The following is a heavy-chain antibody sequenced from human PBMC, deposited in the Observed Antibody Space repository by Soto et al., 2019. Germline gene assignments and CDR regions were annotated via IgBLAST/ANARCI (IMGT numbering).Heavy chain of an antibody. CDR2: IYPGDSDT. D-gene: IGHD2-2*02. V-gene: IGHV5-51*01. J-gene: IGHJ3*02. CDR1: GYSFTIYW. Sequence: PGESLKISCKGSGYSFTIYWIGWVRQRPGRGLEWMGIIYPGDSDTRYSPSFQGQVTISADKSISTAYLQWSSLKASDTAMYYRARRCSSTSCYNTGYSYGKPALDAFDIWGQGTMVTVSS. CDR3: ARRCSSTSCYNTGYSYGKPALDAFDI.